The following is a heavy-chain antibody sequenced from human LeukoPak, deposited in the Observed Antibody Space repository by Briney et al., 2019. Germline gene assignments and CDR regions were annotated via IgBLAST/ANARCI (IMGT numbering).Heavy chain of an antibody. V-gene: IGHV4-59*01. D-gene: IGHD3-10*01. CDR2: IHYSGST. Sequence: SETLSLTCTVSGGSINNYYWSWIRQPPGKGLEWIGYIHYSGSTNYNPSLKSRVTISIDTSKNQFSLELSFVTAADTAVYYCARVEEGYGSGRRENYYYYYMDVWGKGSTVTISS. CDR1: GGSINNYY. J-gene: IGHJ6*03. CDR3: ARVEEGYGSGRRENYYYYYMDV.